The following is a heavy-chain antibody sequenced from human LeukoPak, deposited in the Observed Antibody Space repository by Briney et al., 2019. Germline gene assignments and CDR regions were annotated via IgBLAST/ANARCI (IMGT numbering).Heavy chain of an antibody. CDR2: MNPNSGNT. CDR1: GYTFTSYD. D-gene: IGHD1-26*01. V-gene: IGHV1-8*01. J-gene: IGHJ6*03. Sequence: ASVKVSCKASGYTFTSYDINWVRQATGQGLEWMGWMNPNSGNTGYAQKFQGRVTMTRNTSISTAYMELSSLRSEDTAVYYCARGGSPPKGYYYYYMDVWGKGTTVTVSS. CDR3: ARGGSPPKGYYYYYMDV.